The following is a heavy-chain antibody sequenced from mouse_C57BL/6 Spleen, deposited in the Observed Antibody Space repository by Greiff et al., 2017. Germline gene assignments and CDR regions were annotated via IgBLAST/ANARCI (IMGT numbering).Heavy chain of an antibody. D-gene: IGHD4-1*01. V-gene: IGHV1-4*01. CDR2: INPSSGYT. CDR3: ARLNWDNDFDY. Sequence: QVQLQQSGAELARPGASVKMSCKASGYTFTSYTMHWVKQRPGQGLEWIGYINPSSGYTKYTQKFKDKATLTADKSSSTAYMQLSSLTSEDSAVDYCARLNWDNDFDYWGQGTTLTVSS. CDR1: GYTFTSYT. J-gene: IGHJ2*01.